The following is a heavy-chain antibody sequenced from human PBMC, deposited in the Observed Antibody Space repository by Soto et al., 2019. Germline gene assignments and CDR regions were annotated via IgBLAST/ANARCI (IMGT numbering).Heavy chain of an antibody. Sequence: GGSLRLSCAASGFTFSGYYMSWIRQAPGKGLEWISYISSNSNYKNHADSVRGRFTISRDNAKNSLYLQMNGLRAEDTAVYYCARATGYYHTSGFDSWGQGTLVTVSS. D-gene: IGHD3-22*01. CDR3: ARATGYYHTSGFDS. V-gene: IGHV3-11*06. CDR1: GFTFSGYY. J-gene: IGHJ4*02. CDR2: ISSNSNYK.